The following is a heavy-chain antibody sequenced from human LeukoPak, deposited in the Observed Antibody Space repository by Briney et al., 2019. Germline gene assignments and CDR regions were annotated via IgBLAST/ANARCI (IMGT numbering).Heavy chain of an antibody. CDR3: AKDYGRPFLWRGEGPGYYYMDV. V-gene: IGHV3-30*02. D-gene: IGHD3-10*01. CDR2: IRYDGSNK. CDR1: GFTFSSYG. Sequence: GGSLRLSCAASGFTFSSYGMHWVRQAPGKGLEWVAFIRYDGSNKYYADSVKGRLTISRDNSKNTLYLQMNSLRAEDTAVYYCAKDYGRPFLWRGEGPGYYYMDVWGKGTTVTISS. J-gene: IGHJ6*03.